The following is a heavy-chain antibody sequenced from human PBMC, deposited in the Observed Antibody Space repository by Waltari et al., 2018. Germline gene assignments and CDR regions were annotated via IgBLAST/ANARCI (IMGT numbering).Heavy chain of an antibody. J-gene: IGHJ5*02. CDR2: INHSGST. CDR3: ARAGYVQLWLPAAQYNWFDP. CDR1: GGSFSGYY. Sequence: QVQLQQWGAGLLKPSETLSLTCAVYGGSFSGYYWSWIRQPPGKGLEWIGEINHSGSTNYNPSRKSRVTISVDTSKNQFSLKLSSVTAADTAVYYCARAGYVQLWLPAAQYNWFDPWGQGTLVTVSS. V-gene: IGHV4-34*01. D-gene: IGHD5-18*01.